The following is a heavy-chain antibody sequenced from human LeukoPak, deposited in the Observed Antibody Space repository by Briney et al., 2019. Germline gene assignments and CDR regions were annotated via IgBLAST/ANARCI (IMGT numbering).Heavy chain of an antibody. CDR2: IKQDGSEK. CDR3: ARENCSGGSRTVDCYYYYMDV. CDR1: GFTFSSYW. V-gene: IGHV3-7*01. D-gene: IGHD2-15*01. Sequence: GSLRLSCAASGFTFSSYWMSWVRQAPGRGLEWVANIKQDGSEKYYVDSVKGRFTISRDNAKNSLYLQMNSLRAEDTAVYYCARENCSGGSRTVDCYYYYMDVWGKGTTVTISS. J-gene: IGHJ6*03.